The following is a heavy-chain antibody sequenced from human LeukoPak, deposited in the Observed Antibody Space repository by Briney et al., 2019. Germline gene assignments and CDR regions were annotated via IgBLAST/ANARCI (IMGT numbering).Heavy chain of an antibody. J-gene: IGHJ4*02. V-gene: IGHV3-53*01. CDR2: IYSGGST. D-gene: IGHD3-22*01. CDR3: ARDLYYDDSGYYYHDY. CDR1: GFTVTNNY. Sequence: QPGGSLRLSCAASGFTVTNNYMSWVRRAPGKGLECVSVIYSGGSTFYADSVKGRFTISRDNSKNTLYLQMNSLRAEDTAVYYCARDLYYDDSGYYYHDYWGQGTLVTVSS.